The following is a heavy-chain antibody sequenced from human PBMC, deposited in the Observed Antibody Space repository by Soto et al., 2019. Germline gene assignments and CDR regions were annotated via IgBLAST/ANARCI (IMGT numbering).Heavy chain of an antibody. CDR3: ARGTRDYFDTTGPGYGMDV. J-gene: IGHJ6*02. D-gene: IGHD3-22*01. V-gene: IGHV4-30-4*01. CDR1: GDSISDFDYY. Sequence: QVQLQESGPGLVKPSQTLSLTCTVSGDSISDFDYYWSWVRQTPREGLEWIGALYDSGTSYYSPSHKSRMTISVDSSNNQCSLTLTSVTAADTAVYYCARGTRDYFDTTGPGYGMDVWGQGTTVTVSS. CDR2: LYDSGTS.